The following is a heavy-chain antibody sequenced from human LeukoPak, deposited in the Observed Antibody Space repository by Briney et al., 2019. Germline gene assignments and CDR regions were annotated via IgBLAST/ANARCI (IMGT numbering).Heavy chain of an antibody. Sequence: SETLSLTYTVSGGSISGGSYYWSWIRQPAGRGLEWIGRIYTSGSTNYNPSLKSRVTISVSTSKNQFSLQLTSVTAADTAVYYCARAIWFGEGHDYWGQGTLVTVSS. CDR3: ARAIWFGEGHDY. CDR1: GGSISGGSYY. J-gene: IGHJ4*02. D-gene: IGHD3-10*01. V-gene: IGHV4-61*02. CDR2: IYTSGST.